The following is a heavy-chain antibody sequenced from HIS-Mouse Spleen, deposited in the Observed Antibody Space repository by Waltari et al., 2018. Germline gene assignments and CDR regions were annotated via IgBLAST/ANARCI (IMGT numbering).Heavy chain of an antibody. CDR1: GYTFTSYY. D-gene: IGHD3-16*01. J-gene: IGHJ3*02. Sequence: QVQLVQSGAEVKKPGASVKVSCKASGYTFTSYYMPWVRQAPGQGLEWMGIINPSGGSTSYAQKFQGRVTMTRDTSTSTVYMELSSLRSEDTAVYYCATKFSWGAFDIWGQGTMVTVSS. CDR2: INPSGGST. CDR3: ATKFSWGAFDI. V-gene: IGHV1-46*03.